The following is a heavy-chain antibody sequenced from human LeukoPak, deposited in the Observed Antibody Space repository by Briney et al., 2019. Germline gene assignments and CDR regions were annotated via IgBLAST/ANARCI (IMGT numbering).Heavy chain of an antibody. Sequence: SETLSLTCTVSGGSISSGDYYWSWIRQPPRKRLVWIGYIYYSGSTYYNPSLKSRVTISVDTSKNQFSLKLTSVTAADTAVYYCARRLAAAGRANEYFDHWGQGTLVTVSS. CDR3: ARRLAAAGRANEYFDH. V-gene: IGHV4-30-4*01. CDR1: GGSISSGDYY. CDR2: IYYSGST. D-gene: IGHD6-13*01. J-gene: IGHJ1*01.